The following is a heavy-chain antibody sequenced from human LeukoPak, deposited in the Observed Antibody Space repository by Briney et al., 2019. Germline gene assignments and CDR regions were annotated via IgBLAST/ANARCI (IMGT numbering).Heavy chain of an antibody. CDR1: RASISSYY. CDR3: ASYSYYYDSSGYFDY. V-gene: IGHV4-59*01. D-gene: IGHD3-22*01. Sequence: PSETLSLTCTVSRASISSYYWSWIWQPPGKGLEWIGYIYYSGSADYNPSLKSRVTISVDTSKNQFSLKLTSVTAADTAVYYCASYSYYYDSSGYFDYWGQGTLVTVSS. CDR2: IYYSGSA. J-gene: IGHJ4*02.